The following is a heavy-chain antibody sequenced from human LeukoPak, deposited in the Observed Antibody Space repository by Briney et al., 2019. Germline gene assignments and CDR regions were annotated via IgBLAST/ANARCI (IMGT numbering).Heavy chain of an antibody. J-gene: IGHJ4*02. Sequence: SETLSLTCTVSGGSISSSSYYWGWIRQPPGKGLEWIGSIYYSGSTYYNPSLKSRVTISVDTSKNQFSLKLSSVTAADTAVYYCASNPYGYYFDYWGQGTLVTVSS. CDR3: ASNPYGYYFDY. CDR1: GGSISSSSYY. V-gene: IGHV4-39*07. CDR2: IYYSGST. D-gene: IGHD4-17*01.